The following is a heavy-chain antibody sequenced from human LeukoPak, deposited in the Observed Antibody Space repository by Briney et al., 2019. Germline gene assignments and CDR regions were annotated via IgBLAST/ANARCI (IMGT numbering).Heavy chain of an antibody. CDR3: AKDSVAVTGTGNIDY. CDR1: GFSFSSYW. Sequence: GGSLRLSCAASGFSFSSYWMSWVRQAPGKGLEWVSLISWDGGSSYYADSVKGRFTISRDNSKNSLYLQMNSLRAEDTASYYCAKDSVAVTGTGNIDYWGQGTLVTVSS. CDR2: ISWDGGSS. D-gene: IGHD6-19*01. J-gene: IGHJ4*02. V-gene: IGHV3-43D*03.